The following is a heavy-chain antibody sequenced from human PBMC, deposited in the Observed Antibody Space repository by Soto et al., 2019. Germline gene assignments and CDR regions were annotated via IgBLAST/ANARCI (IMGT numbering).Heavy chain of an antibody. J-gene: IGHJ6*02. CDR2: ISAYNGNT. CDR3: ARTLLWFGEYYYGMDV. Sequence: ASVKVSCKASGYTFTCYGISWVRQAPGQGLEWMGWISAYNGNTNYAQKLQGRVTMTTDTSTSTAYMELRSLRSDDTAVYYCARTLLWFGEYYYGMDVWGQGTTVTVSS. CDR1: GYTFTCYG. V-gene: IGHV1-18*04. D-gene: IGHD3-10*01.